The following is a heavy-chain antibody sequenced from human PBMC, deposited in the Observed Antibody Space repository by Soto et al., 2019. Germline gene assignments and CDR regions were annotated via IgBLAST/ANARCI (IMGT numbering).Heavy chain of an antibody. V-gene: IGHV1-8*01. J-gene: IGHJ5*02. Sequence: QVQLVQSGAEVKKPGASVKVSCKASGYTFTSYDINWVRQATGQGLEWMGWMNPNSGNTGYAQKFQGRVTMTTNNSIITAYMELSSLISEDTAVYYCARVALRYCTGGSCYSSYNWFDPWGPGTLVTVSS. CDR2: MNPNSGNT. D-gene: IGHD2-15*01. CDR1: GYTFTSYD. CDR3: ARVALRYCTGGSCYSSYNWFDP.